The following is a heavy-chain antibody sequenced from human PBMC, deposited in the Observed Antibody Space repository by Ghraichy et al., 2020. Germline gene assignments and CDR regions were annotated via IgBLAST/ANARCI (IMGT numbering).Heavy chain of an antibody. CDR2: ISDSGADR. D-gene: IGHD6-6*01. V-gene: IGHV3-23*01. CDR3: AKKYSSSSKYIDY. J-gene: IGHJ4*02. CDR1: GFTLSTYA. Sequence: GGSLRLSCAASGFTLSTYAVRWVRQAAGKGLEWVSSISDSGADRFYADSVKGRFTISRDNSKNTLYLQMNSLRAEDTAVYYCAKKYSSSSKYIDYWGQGTLVTVSS.